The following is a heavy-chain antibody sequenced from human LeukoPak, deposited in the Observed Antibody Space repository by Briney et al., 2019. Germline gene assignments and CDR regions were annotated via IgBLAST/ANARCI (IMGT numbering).Heavy chain of an antibody. CDR2: IHYTGAT. V-gene: IGHV4-34*01. J-gene: IGHJ4*02. Sequence: PSETLSLTCAVYGGSITGYYWSWIRQPPGKGLEWVGEIHYTGATSYNPSLKSRATISIDTSKNQVSLKLSSVTAADTAVYYCARGNILSGYCFDLWGQGALVTVSS. D-gene: IGHD3-9*01. CDR3: ARGNILSGYCFDL. CDR1: GGSITGYY.